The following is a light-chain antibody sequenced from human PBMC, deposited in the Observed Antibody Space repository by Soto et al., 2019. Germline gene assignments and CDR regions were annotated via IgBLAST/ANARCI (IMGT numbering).Light chain of an antibody. CDR2: GAS. V-gene: IGKV3-20*01. CDR1: QSISDT. CDR3: QQYGSSST. Sequence: EIVWRRSPATRSLSPGARSTLSGRASQSISDTLAWYQQKPGQAPRLLIYGASSRATGIPDRFSGSGSGTDFTLTISRLEPEDFAVYYCQQYGSSSTFGQGTKVDIK. J-gene: IGKJ1*01.